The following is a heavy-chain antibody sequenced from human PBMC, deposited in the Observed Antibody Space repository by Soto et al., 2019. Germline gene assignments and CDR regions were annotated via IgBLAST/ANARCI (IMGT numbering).Heavy chain of an antibody. CDR3: ARHVYERNEYYYYYYMDV. V-gene: IGHV4-59*08. Sequence: SETLSLTCTVSGGSISSYYWSWIRQPPGKGLEWIGYIYYSGSTNYNPSLRSRVTISVDTSKNQFSLKLSSVTAADTAVYYCARHVYERNEYYYYYYMDVWGKGTTVTVSS. D-gene: IGHD1-1*01. J-gene: IGHJ6*03. CDR2: IYYSGST. CDR1: GGSISSYY.